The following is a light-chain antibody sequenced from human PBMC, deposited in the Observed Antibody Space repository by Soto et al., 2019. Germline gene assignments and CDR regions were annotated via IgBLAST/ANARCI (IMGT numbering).Light chain of an antibody. V-gene: IGLV3-1*01. Sequence: SYELTQPPSVSVSPGQTASITCSGDKLGDKYACWYQQKPGQSPVLVIYQDSKRPSGIPERFSGSNSGNTATLTISGTQAMDEADYYCQAWDSSTASREVFGGGTKVTVL. CDR3: QAWDSSTASREV. J-gene: IGLJ2*01. CDR2: QDS. CDR1: KLGDKY.